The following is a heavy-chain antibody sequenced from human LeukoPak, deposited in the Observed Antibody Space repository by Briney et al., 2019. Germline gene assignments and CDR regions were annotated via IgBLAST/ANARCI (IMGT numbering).Heavy chain of an antibody. V-gene: IGHV3-66*01. CDR3: ARGGSGWYAFDS. J-gene: IGHJ4*02. CDR1: GFTFSSYS. Sequence: GGSLRLSCAASGFTFSSYSMNWVRQAPGKGLEWVSLIDSGGYTYYADSVKGRFTISRDNSKNTLYLQMTSLRVEDTAVYHCARGGSGWYAFDSWGQGTLVTVSS. CDR2: IDSGGYT. D-gene: IGHD6-19*01.